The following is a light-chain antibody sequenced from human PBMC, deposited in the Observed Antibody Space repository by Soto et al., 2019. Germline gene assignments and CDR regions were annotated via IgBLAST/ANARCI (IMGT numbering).Light chain of an antibody. CDR3: QQYGNSPQIT. CDR1: QSVSLS. Sequence: EIVLTQSQATLSVSLGDSATLSCRASQSVSLSLAWYQMRPGQPPRLLIYGASTRATDIPARFSGNGSGTDFTLTISRLEPEDFAVYYCQQYGNSPQITFGQGTRLEIK. V-gene: IGKV3-15*01. J-gene: IGKJ5*01. CDR2: GAS.